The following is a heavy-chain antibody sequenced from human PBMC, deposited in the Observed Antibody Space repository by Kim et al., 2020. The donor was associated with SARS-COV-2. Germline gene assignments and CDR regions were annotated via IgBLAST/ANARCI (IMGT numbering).Heavy chain of an antibody. J-gene: IGHJ4*02. CDR3: AREIGGSYYPQLDY. V-gene: IGHV3-30*01. D-gene: IGHD1-26*01. Sequence: ADSVKGRFTISRDNSKNTLYLQMNSLRAEDTAVYYCAREIGGSYYPQLDYWGQGTLVTVSS.